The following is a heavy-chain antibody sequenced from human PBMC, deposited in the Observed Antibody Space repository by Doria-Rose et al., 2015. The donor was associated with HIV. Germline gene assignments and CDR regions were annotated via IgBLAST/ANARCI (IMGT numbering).Heavy chain of an antibody. V-gene: IGHV2-26*01. J-gene: IGHJ4*02. CDR3: ARIKSSRWYHKYYFDF. D-gene: IGHD6-13*01. CDR2: IFSDDER. CDR1: GVSLSSPGMG. Sequence: SGPLLVKTTETLTLTCTVSGVSLSSPGMGVSWIRQPPGKALEWLANIFSDDERAYNTSLKSRLTISSGTSKSQVVLTMTDMDPVDTATYYCARIKSSRWYHKYYFDFWGQGTLVIVSA.